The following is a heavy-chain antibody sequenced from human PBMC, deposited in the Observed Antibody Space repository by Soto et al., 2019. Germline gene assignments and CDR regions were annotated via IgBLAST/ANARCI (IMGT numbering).Heavy chain of an antibody. CDR3: ARIVSYYDSSGYYSVSRYYYGMDV. D-gene: IGHD3-22*01. CDR2: IYYSGST. J-gene: IGHJ6*02. V-gene: IGHV4-39*01. Sequence: SETLSLTCTGSGGSISSSSYYWGWIRQPPGKGLEWIGSIYYSGSTYYNPSLKSRVTISVDTSKNQFSLKLSSVTAADTAVYYCARIVSYYDSSGYYSVSRYYYGMDVWGQGTTVTVSS. CDR1: GGSISSSSYY.